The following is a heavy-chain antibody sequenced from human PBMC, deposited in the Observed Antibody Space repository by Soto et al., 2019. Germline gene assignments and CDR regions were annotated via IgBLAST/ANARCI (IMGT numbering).Heavy chain of an antibody. D-gene: IGHD3-10*01. CDR1: GFTFSSYG. J-gene: IGHJ6*02. CDR2: ISYDGSNK. CDR3: ARDTMVVRGVIITGYYGMDV. Sequence: GGSLRLSCAVSGFTFSSYGMHWVRQAPGKGLEWVAVISYDGSNKYYADSVKGRFTISRDNSKNTLYLQMNSLRAEDTAVYYCARDTMVVRGVIITGYYGMDVWGQGTKVTVSS. V-gene: IGHV3-30*19.